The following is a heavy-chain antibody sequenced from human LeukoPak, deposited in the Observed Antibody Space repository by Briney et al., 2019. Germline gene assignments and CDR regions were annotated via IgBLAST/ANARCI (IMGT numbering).Heavy chain of an antibody. CDR2: ISYDGSNK. D-gene: IGHD3-10*01. J-gene: IGHJ6*02. Sequence: PGGSLRLSCAASGFTFSSYAMHWVRQAPGKGLEWVAVISYDGSNKYYADSVKGRFTISRDNSKNTLYLQMNSLRAEDTAVYYCARVNSLSYGSGTPRDFYGMDVWGQGTTVTVSS. CDR3: ARVNSLSYGSGTPRDFYGMDV. CDR1: GFTFSSYA. V-gene: IGHV3-30-3*01.